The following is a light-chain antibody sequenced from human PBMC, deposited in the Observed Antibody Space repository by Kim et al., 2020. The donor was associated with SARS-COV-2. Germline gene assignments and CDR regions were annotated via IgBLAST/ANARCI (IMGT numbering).Light chain of an antibody. CDR2: DVS. V-gene: IGKV1-5*01. J-gene: IGKJ2*02. Sequence: DIQMTQSPSTLSASVGDRVIITCRASQRITRWLAWYQEKSGRAPRLLIYDVSTLGSGVPSRFSGSGSGTEFTLTISSLQPDDFATYYCQQYNSYAASTFGQGTKLEI. CDR1: QRITRW. CDR3: QQYNSYAAST.